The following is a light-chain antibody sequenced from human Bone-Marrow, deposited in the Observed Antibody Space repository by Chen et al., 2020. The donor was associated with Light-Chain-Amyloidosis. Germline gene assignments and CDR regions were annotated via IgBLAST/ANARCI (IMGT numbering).Light chain of an antibody. V-gene: IGKV1-27*01. CDR1: QGISNY. CDR2: AAS. Sequence: QMTQSPSSLSASVGYRVTITCRASQGISNYLAWYQQKPGQVPKLLIYAASTLQLGVPSRFSGSGSGTDFTLTISSLQPEDVAIYYCQKYNSAWLTFGGGTKVEIK. CDR3: QKYNSAWLT. J-gene: IGKJ4*01.